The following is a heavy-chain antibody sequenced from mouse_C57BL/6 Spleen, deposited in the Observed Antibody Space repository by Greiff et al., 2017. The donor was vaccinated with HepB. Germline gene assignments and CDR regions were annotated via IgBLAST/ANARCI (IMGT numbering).Heavy chain of an antibody. J-gene: IGHJ2*01. CDR3: ARSSSYYYGSQYYFDY. Sequence: VQLQQSGPELVKPGASVKISCKASGYSFTGYYMNWVKQSPDKSLEWIGEINPSTGGTTYNQKFKAKATLTVDKSSSTAYMQLKSLTSEDSAVYYCARSSSYYYGSQYYFDYWGQGTTLTVSS. D-gene: IGHD1-1*01. CDR2: INPSTGGT. V-gene: IGHV1-42*01. CDR1: GYSFTGYY.